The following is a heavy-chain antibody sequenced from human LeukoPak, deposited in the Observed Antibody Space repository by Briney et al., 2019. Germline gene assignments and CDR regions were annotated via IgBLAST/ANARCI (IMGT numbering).Heavy chain of an antibody. CDR3: AREPNSGYYYYMDV. CDR1: GYTFTCYY. V-gene: IGHV1-2*06. CDR2: INPNSGGT. J-gene: IGHJ6*03. D-gene: IGHD4-23*01. Sequence: ASVKVSCKASGYTFTCYYMHWVRQAPGQGLEWMGRINPNSGGTNYAQKFQGRVTMTRDTSISTAYMELSRLRSDDTAVYYCAREPNSGYYYYMDVWGKGTTVTVSS.